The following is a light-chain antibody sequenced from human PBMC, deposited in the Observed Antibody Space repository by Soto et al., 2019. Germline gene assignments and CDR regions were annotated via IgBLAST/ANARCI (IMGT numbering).Light chain of an antibody. V-gene: IGKV3-11*01. CDR2: GAS. CDR1: RTVSNR. J-gene: IGKJ5*01. CDR3: QKRSNWPPIT. Sequence: EILMTQSPDTLSVSPGERVTLSCRASRTVSNRLAWYQHKPGQAPRLLISGASTGATGIPDRFSSGGSGTDFTLTISRLEPEDFAVYYCQKRSNWPPITFGQGTRLEIK.